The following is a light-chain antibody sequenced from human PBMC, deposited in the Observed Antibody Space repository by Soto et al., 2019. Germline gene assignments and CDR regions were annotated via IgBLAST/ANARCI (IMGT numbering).Light chain of an antibody. CDR1: NSDVGSYNL. CDR3: CSYAGSSTHYV. Sequence: QSALTQPASVSGSPGQSITISCTGSNSDVGSYNLVSWYQHHPGEAPKLMIYEGTKRPSGVSNRFSGSKSGNTASLTISGLQAEDEADYYCCSYAGSSTHYVFGTGTKVTVL. V-gene: IGLV2-23*01. J-gene: IGLJ1*01. CDR2: EGT.